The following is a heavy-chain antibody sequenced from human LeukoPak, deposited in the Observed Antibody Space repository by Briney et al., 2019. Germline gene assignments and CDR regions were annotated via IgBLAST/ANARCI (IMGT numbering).Heavy chain of an antibody. CDR2: IYYTGST. CDR1: GGSISSAGYS. CDR3: ARGGDSSGYEGRFDP. Sequence: SETLSLTCAVSGGSISSAGYSWSWLRQPPGTGLECIGYIYYTGSTYYNPSLKSRVTISLDTSKNQFSLKLSSVTAADTVVYYCARGGDSSGYEGRFDPWGQGTLVTVSS. V-gene: IGHV4-30-4*07. D-gene: IGHD3-22*01. J-gene: IGHJ5*02.